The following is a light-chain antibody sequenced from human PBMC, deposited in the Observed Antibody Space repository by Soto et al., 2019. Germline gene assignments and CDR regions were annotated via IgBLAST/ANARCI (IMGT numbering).Light chain of an antibody. CDR2: EVS. CDR3: GSWDSSLSAYV. V-gene: IGLV2-14*01. CDR1: SGDVGAHKY. Sequence: QSALTQPAPVSGSPGQSITISCTGTSGDVGAHKYVSWYQQHPGKAPKLIIYEVSDRPSGVSPRFSGSKSGNTASLTISGLQAEDEAHYYCGSWDSSLSAYVFGTGTKVTV. J-gene: IGLJ1*01.